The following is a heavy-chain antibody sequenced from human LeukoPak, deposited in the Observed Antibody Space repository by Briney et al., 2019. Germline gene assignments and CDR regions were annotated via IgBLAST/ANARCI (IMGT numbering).Heavy chain of an antibody. CDR1: GFTFSSYS. CDR3: ARGWGSSAGYFQH. D-gene: IGHD7-27*01. V-gene: IGHV3-21*01. Sequence: PGGSLRLSCAASGFTFSSYSMNWVRQAPGKGLDWVSSISSSSSYIYYADSVKGRFTISRDNAKNSLYLQMNSLRAEDTAVYYCARGWGSSAGYFQHWGQGTLVTVSS. J-gene: IGHJ1*01. CDR2: ISSSSSYI.